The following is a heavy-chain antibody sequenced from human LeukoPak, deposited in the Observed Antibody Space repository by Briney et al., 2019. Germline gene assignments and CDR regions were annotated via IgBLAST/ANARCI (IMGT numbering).Heavy chain of an antibody. J-gene: IGHJ4*02. V-gene: IGHV3-30-3*01. CDR3: ASGSATFDY. CDR1: GFTFSSYT. Sequence: GGSLRLSCAASGFTFSSYTMHWVRQAPGKGLEWVTIKSFDGNIKYYADSVKGRFTISRDHSKNTLFLQMNSLRAEDTAVYYCASGSATFDYWGQGTLVTVSS. CDR2: KSFDGNIK. D-gene: IGHD1-26*01.